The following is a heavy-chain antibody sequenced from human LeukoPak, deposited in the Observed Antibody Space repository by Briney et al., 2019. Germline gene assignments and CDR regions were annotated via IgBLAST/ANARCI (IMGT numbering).Heavy chain of an antibody. CDR2: IDHTGST. D-gene: IGHD6-13*01. V-gene: IGHV4-59*01. CDR1: DDSITIYY. J-gene: IGHJ6*03. Sequence: SETLSLTCTVSDDSITIYYWTWIRQPPGKGLEWLGYIDHTGSTNYNPSLNSRVTISRDTSKNHFSLKLSSATAADTAVYFCARERVSSSTWYSTYYYYFYMDVWGKGTTVTVSS. CDR3: ARERVSSSTWYSTYYYYFYMDV.